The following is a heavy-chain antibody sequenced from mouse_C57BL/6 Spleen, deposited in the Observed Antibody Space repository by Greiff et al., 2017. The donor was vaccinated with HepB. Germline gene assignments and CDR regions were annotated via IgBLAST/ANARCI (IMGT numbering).Heavy chain of an antibody. Sequence: EVQLQQSGPGLVKPSQSLSLTCSVTGYSITSGYYWNWIRQFPGNKLEWMGYISYDGSNNYNPSLKNRISITRDTSKNQFFLKLNSVTTEDTATYYCARGRDYERLYYFDYWGQGTTLTVSS. J-gene: IGHJ2*01. CDR3: ARGRDYERLYYFDY. D-gene: IGHD2-4*01. CDR1: GYSITSGYY. V-gene: IGHV3-6*01. CDR2: ISYDGSN.